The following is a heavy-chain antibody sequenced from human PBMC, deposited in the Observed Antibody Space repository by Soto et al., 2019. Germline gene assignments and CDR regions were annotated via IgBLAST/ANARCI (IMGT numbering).Heavy chain of an antibody. D-gene: IGHD1-1*01. V-gene: IGHV3-30*18. Sequence: QPGGSLRLSCAASGFTFSSYGMHWVRQAPGKGLEWVAVISYDGSNKYYADSVKGRFTISRDNSKNTLYLQMNSLRAEDTAVYYCAKDRWNLTFSFDYWGQGTLVTVSS. J-gene: IGHJ4*02. CDR2: ISYDGSNK. CDR3: AKDRWNLTFSFDY. CDR1: GFTFSSYG.